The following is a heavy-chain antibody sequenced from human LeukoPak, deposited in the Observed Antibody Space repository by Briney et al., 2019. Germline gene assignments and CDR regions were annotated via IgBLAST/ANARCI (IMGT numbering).Heavy chain of an antibody. CDR1: GGSFSGYY. V-gene: IGHV4-34*01. J-gene: IGHJ4*02. D-gene: IGHD3-9*01. CDR2: INHSGST. Sequence: SETLSLTCAVYGGSFSGYYWSWIRQPPGKGLEWIGEINHSGSTNYNPSLKSRVTISVDTSKNQFSLKLNSVTAADTAVYYCARAQQVLRYFYYWGQGTLVTVSS. CDR3: ARAQQVLRYFYY.